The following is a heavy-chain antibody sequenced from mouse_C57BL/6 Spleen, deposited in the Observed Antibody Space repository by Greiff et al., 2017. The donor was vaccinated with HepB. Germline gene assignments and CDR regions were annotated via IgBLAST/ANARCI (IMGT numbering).Heavy chain of an antibody. Sequence: VKVVESGPELVKPGASVKISCKASGYAFSSSWMNWVKQRPGKGLEWIGRIYPGDGDTNYNGKFKGKATLTADKSSSTAYMQLSSLTSEDSAVYFCARGDWDRYFDVWGTGTTVTVSS. J-gene: IGHJ1*03. CDR3: ARGDWDRYFDV. D-gene: IGHD4-1*01. CDR1: GYAFSSSW. V-gene: IGHV1-82*01. CDR2: IYPGDGDT.